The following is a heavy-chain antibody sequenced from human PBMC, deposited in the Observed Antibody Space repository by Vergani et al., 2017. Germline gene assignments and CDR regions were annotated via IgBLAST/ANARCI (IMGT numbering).Heavy chain of an antibody. V-gene: IGHV3-30*04. Sequence: QVQLVESGGGVVQPGRSLRLSCAASGFTFSSYAMHWVRQAPGKGLEWVAVISYDGSNKYYADSVKGRFTISRDNSKNTLYLQMNSLRAEDTAVYYCARDEKEQQLVPLGYYYYYMDVWGKGTTVTVSS. CDR2: ISYDGSNK. J-gene: IGHJ6*03. D-gene: IGHD6-13*01. CDR3: ARDEKEQQLVPLGYYYYYMDV. CDR1: GFTFSSYA.